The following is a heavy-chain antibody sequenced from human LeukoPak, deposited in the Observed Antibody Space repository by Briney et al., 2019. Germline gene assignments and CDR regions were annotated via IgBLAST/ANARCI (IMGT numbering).Heavy chain of an antibody. CDR1: GHTFTSYA. CDR3: ARGGVIVGGTADLDY. Sequence: VASVKVSCKASGHTFTSYAMNWVRQAPGQGLEWMGWINTNTGNPTYAQGFTGRFVFSLDTSVSTAYLQISSLKAEDTAVYYCARGGVIVGGTADLDYWGQGTLVTVSS. D-gene: IGHD1-26*01. V-gene: IGHV7-4-1*02. CDR2: INTNTGNP. J-gene: IGHJ4*02.